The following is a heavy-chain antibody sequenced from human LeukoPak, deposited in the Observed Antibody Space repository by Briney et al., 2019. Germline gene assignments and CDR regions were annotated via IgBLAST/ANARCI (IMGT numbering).Heavy chain of an antibody. CDR1: GDSVSGYY. V-gene: IGHV4-59*02. CDR3: ARVSSGSTEFDY. CDR2: IHSSGST. D-gene: IGHD3-22*01. J-gene: IGHJ4*02. Sequence: SETLSLTCGVSGDSVSGYYWSWIRRPPEKGLEWIGYIHSSGSTNYSPSLKSRLALSVDTSKNQFSLNLNSVTAADTAVYYCARVSSGSTEFDYWGQGTLVTVSS.